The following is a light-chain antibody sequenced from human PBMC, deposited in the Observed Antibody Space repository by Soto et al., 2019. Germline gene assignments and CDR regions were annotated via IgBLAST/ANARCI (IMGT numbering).Light chain of an antibody. J-gene: IGLJ2*01. V-gene: IGLV1-44*01. CDR1: DSNIGRSA. CDR2: NDD. Sequence: QSVVTQPPSASGPPGQRVTISCSGSDSNIGRSAVNWYQHLPGTAPRLLIYNDDQRPSGIPDRISGSRSGTSASLAISGLQSDDEADYFCAAWDDSLNGVIFGGGTKLTVL. CDR3: AAWDDSLNGVI.